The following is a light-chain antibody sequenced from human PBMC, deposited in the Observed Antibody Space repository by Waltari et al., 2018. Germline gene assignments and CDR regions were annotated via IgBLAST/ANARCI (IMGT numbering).Light chain of an antibody. CDR1: SGVNFPNHR. CDR2: YKSDSDK. V-gene: IGLV5-45*03. CDR3: MIWRSGASE. Sequence: QAVLTQPSSLSASPGASASLTGTLRSGVNFPNHRLYCYQQKPGIPPQYLLRYKSDSDKQQGSGVPSRFSGSKDASANAGILLISGLQSEDEADYYCMIWRSGASEFGGGTKLTVL. J-gene: IGLJ2*01.